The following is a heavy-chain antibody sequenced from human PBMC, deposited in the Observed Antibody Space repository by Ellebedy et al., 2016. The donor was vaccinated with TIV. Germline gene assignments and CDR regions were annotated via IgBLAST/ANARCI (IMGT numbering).Heavy chain of an antibody. D-gene: IGHD4-17*01. J-gene: IGHJ6*02. CDR1: GYTLTELS. Sequence: ASVKVSCKVSGYTLTELSMHWVRQAPGKGLEWMGGFDPEDGETIYAQKFQGRVTMTEDTSTDTAYMELSSLRSEDTAVYYCATTVAIESYYYYYGMDVWGQGTTVTVSS. CDR3: ATTVAIESYYYYYGMDV. V-gene: IGHV1-24*01. CDR2: FDPEDGET.